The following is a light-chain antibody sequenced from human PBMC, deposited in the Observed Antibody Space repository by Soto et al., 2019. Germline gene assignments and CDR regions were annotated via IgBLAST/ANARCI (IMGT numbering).Light chain of an antibody. CDR1: SSDVGGYKY. CDR3: SSYAGSNNLGV. V-gene: IGLV2-8*01. Sequence: QSALTQPPSASGSPGQSVTISCTGTSSDVGGYKYVSWYQQHPGKAPKLMIFEVNKRPSGVPDRFSGSKSGNTASLNVSGLQAEDEADYYCSSYAGSNNLGVFGTGTKVTVL. J-gene: IGLJ1*01. CDR2: EVN.